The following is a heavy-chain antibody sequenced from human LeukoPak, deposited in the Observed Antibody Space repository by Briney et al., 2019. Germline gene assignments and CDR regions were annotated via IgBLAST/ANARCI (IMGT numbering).Heavy chain of an antibody. D-gene: IGHD2-2*01. CDR2: IKSKTDGGTT. CDR1: GFTFSNAW. V-gene: IGHV3-15*01. CDR3: TTSLGYCSSTSCSDLDY. Sequence: PGGSLRLSCAASGFTFSNAWMSWVRPAPGKGLEWVGRIKSKTDGGTTDYAAPVKGRFTISRDDSKNTLYLQMNSLKTEDTAVYYCTTSLGYCSSTSCSDLDYWGQGALVTVSS. J-gene: IGHJ4*02.